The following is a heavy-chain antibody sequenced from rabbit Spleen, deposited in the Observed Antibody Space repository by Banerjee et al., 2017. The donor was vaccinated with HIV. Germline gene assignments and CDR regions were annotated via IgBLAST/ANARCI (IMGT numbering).Heavy chain of an antibody. CDR1: GVSLNDKDV. Sequence: GQLEESGGGLVKPEGSLTLTCKASGVSLNDKDVMCWVRQAPGKGLEWIACINAVTGKAVCASWAKGPSTFSKTSSTTATLEMTSLADADTTTCFCARQTGDAWYAGGLWGPGTLVTVS. CDR3: ARQTGDAWYAGGL. J-gene: IGHJ6*01. CDR2: INAVTGKA. D-gene: IGHD4-2*01. V-gene: IGHV1S45*01.